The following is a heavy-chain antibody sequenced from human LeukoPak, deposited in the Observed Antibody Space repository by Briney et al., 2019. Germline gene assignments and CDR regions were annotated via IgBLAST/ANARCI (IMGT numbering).Heavy chain of an antibody. CDR2: IRYDGSNK. Sequence: PGGSLRLSCAASGFTFSSYGMHWVRQAPGKGLEWVAFIRYDGSNKYYADSVKGRFTISRDNSKNTLYLQMNSLRAEDTAVYYCANSLYDFSTTFDYWGQGTLVTVSS. V-gene: IGHV3-30*02. J-gene: IGHJ4*02. CDR1: GFTFSSYG. CDR3: ANSLYDFSTTFDY. D-gene: IGHD5/OR15-5a*01.